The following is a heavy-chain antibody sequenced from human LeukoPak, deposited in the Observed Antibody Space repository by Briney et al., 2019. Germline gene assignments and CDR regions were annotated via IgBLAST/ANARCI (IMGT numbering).Heavy chain of an antibody. V-gene: IGHV4-59*01. CDR1: GGSISSYY. D-gene: IGHD6-6*01. CDR2: IYYSGST. CDR3: ARDSIAARLRDGSAGFDY. Sequence: PSETLSLTCTVSGGSISSYYWSWIRQPPGKGLEWIGYIYYSGSTNYNPSLKSRVTISVDTSKNQFSLKLSSVTAADTAVYYCARDSIAARLRDGSAGFDYWGQGTLVTVSS. J-gene: IGHJ4*02.